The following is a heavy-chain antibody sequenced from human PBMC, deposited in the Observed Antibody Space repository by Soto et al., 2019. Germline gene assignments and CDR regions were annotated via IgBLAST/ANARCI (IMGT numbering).Heavy chain of an antibody. Sequence: PSETLSLTCTVSGGSISSYYWSWIRQPPGKGLEWIGYIYYSGSSNYNPSLKSRVTVSVDTSKNQFSLKLNSVTAADTAVYYCARLDCSGGSCWLDPWGQGTLVTSPQ. CDR1: GGSISSYY. J-gene: IGHJ5*02. V-gene: IGHV4-59*08. CDR2: IYYSGSS. CDR3: ARLDCSGGSCWLDP. D-gene: IGHD2-15*01.